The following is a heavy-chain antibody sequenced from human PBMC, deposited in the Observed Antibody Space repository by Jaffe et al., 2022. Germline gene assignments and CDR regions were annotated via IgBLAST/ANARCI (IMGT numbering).Heavy chain of an antibody. Sequence: QVQLVQSGSELKKPGASVKVSCKASGYTFTSYAMNWVRQAPGQGLEWMGWINTNTGNPTYAQGFTGRFVFSLDTSVSTAYLQISSLKAEDTAVYYCASGSVSGILLWFRESTIMYYWGQGTLVTVSS. CDR2: INTNTGNP. D-gene: IGHD3-10*01. CDR3: ASGSVSGILLWFRESTIMYY. CDR1: GYTFTSYA. V-gene: IGHV7-4-1*02. J-gene: IGHJ4*02.